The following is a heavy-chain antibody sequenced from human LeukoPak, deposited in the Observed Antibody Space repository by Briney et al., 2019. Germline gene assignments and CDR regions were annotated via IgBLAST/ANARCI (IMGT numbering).Heavy chain of an antibody. J-gene: IGHJ4*02. CDR1: GFTFSSYA. V-gene: IGHV3-53*01. CDR2: IYSDNT. Sequence: VGSLRLSCAASGFTFSSYAMSWVRQAPGKGLEWVSFIYSDNTHYSDSVKGRFTISRDNSKNTLYLQMNSLRAEDTAVYYCARRAGAYSHPYDYWGQGTLVTVSS. D-gene: IGHD4/OR15-4a*01. CDR3: ARRAGAYSHPYDY.